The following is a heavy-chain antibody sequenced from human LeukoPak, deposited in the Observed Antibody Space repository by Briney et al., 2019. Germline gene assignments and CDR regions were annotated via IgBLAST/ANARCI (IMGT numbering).Heavy chain of an antibody. CDR3: ARASSSGWFENWFDP. CDR2: IWYDGSNK. V-gene: IGHV3-33*01. Sequence: GRSLRLSCAASGFTFSSHGMHWVRQAPGKGLEWVAVIWYDGSNKYYADPVKGRFTISRDNSKNTLYLQMNSLRAEDTAVYYCARASSSGWFENWFDPWGQGTLVTVSS. D-gene: IGHD6-19*01. J-gene: IGHJ5*02. CDR1: GFTFSSHG.